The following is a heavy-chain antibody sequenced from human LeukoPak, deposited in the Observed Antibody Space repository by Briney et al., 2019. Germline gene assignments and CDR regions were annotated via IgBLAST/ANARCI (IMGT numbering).Heavy chain of an antibody. CDR3: TRRRNSSSWYFDY. D-gene: IGHD6-6*01. CDR2: IRSKANSYAT. J-gene: IGHJ4*02. Sequence: GGSLRLSCAASGFTFSSYAMHWVRQASGKGLEWVGRIRSKANSYATAYAASVKGRFTISRDDSKNTAYLQMNSLKTEDTAVYYCTRRRNSSSWYFDYWGQGTLVTVSS. V-gene: IGHV3-73*01. CDR1: GFTFSSYA.